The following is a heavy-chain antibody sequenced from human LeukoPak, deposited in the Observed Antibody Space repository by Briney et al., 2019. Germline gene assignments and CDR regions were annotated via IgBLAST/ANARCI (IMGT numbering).Heavy chain of an antibody. CDR3: ARDPRAYCSSTSCFEYFQH. Sequence: GRSLRLSCAASGFTFSSYAMHWVRQAPGKGLEWVAVISYDGSNKYYADSVKGRFTISRDNSENTLYLQMNSLRAEDTAVYYCARDPRAYCSSTSCFEYFQHWGQGTLVTVSS. V-gene: IGHV3-30*04. D-gene: IGHD2-2*01. J-gene: IGHJ1*01. CDR2: ISYDGSNK. CDR1: GFTFSSYA.